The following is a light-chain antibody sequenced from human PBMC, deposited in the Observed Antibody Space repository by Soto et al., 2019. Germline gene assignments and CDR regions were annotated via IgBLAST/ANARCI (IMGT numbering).Light chain of an antibody. CDR1: SSDVGGYNY. V-gene: IGLV2-8*01. CDR3: SSYAGTHIV. J-gene: IGLJ1*01. CDR2: GVT. Sequence: QSALTQPPSASGSPGQSVAISCTGTSSDVGGYNYVSWYQQYPGKAPKLMIYGVTKRPPGVPDRFSGSKSGNTASLTVSGLQAEDEADYYCSSYAGTHIVFGTGTKLTVL.